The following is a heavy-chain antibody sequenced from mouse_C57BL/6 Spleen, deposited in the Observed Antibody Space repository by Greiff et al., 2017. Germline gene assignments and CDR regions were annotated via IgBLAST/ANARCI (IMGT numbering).Heavy chain of an antibody. CDR1: GFNIKDYY. CDR3: TTQCGNYQAY. V-gene: IGHV14-1*01. Sequence: VQLQQSGAELVRPGASVKLSCTASGFNIKDYYMHWVKQRPEQGLEWIGSIDPEDGDTAYAPKFQGKATMTADTSSNTAYLQLSSLTSEDTAVYCCTTQCGNYQAYWGQGTLVTVSA. CDR2: IDPEDGDT. J-gene: IGHJ3*01. D-gene: IGHD2-1*01.